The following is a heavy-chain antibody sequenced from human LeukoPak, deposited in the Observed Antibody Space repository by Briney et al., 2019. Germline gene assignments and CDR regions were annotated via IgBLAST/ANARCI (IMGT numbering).Heavy chain of an antibody. J-gene: IGHJ4*02. D-gene: IGHD4-23*01. V-gene: IGHV3-21*01. CDR2: ISSSSSYI. CDR3: ARGSNSGDYFDY. Sequence: PGGSLRLSCAASGFTFSSYSMNWVRQAPGKGLEWVSSISSSSSYIYYADSVKGRFTISRDNAKNSLYLQMNSLRAEDTAVYYCARGSNSGDYFDYWGQGTLVTVSS. CDR1: GFTFSSYS.